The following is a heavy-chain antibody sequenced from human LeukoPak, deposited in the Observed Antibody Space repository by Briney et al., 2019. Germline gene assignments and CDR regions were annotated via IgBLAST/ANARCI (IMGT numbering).Heavy chain of an antibody. CDR3: AREKTYCGGDCYRYDAFDI. D-gene: IGHD2-21*01. CDR1: GFTFSSYW. J-gene: IGHJ3*02. CDR2: IKQDGSEK. Sequence: GGSLRVSCAASGFTFSSYWMSWVRQAPGKGMEWVANIKQDGSEKYYVDSVKGRFTISRDNAKNSLYLQMNSLRAEDTAVYYCAREKTYCGGDCYRYDAFDIWGQGTMVTVSS. V-gene: IGHV3-7*01.